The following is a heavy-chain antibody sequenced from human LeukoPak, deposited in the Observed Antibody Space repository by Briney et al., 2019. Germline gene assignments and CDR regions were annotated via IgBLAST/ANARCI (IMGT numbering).Heavy chain of an antibody. CDR2: IIPIFGTA. V-gene: IGHV1-69*13. CDR1: GGTFSSYA. D-gene: IGHD3-10*01. CDR3: ARGWVEVRGDWFDP. J-gene: IGHJ5*02. Sequence: ASVKVSCKASGGTFSSYAISWVRQAPGQGLEWMGGIIPIFGTANYAQKFQGRVTITADESTSTAYMELSSLRSEDTAVYYCARGWVEVRGDWFDPWGQGTLVTVSS.